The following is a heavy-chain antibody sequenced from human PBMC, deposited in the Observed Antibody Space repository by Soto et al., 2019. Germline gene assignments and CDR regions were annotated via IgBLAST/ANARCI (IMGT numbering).Heavy chain of an antibody. V-gene: IGHV4-59*01. J-gene: IGHJ5*02. CDR1: GGSISSYY. CDR2: IYYSGST. CDR3: ARTRMSGPDNNWFDP. Sequence: PSETLSLTCTVSGGSISSYYWSWIRQPPGKGLEWIGYIYYSGSTNYNPSLKSRVTISVDTSKNQSSLKLSSVTAADTAVYYCARTRMSGPDNNWFDPWGQGTLVTVSS.